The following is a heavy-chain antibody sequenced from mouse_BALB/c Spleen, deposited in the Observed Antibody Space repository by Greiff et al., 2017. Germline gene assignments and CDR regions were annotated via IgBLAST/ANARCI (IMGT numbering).Heavy chain of an antibody. CDR1: GYSITSGYY. V-gene: IGHV3-6*02. CDR3: ARALYYGYAMDY. Sequence: EVQLQQSGPGLVKPSQSLSLTCSVTGYSITSGYYWNWIRQFPGNKLEWMGYISYDGSNNYNPSLKNRISITRDTSKNQFFLKLNSVTTEDTATYYCARALYYGYAMDYWGQGTSVTVSS. D-gene: IGHD2-1*01. CDR2: ISYDGSN. J-gene: IGHJ4*01.